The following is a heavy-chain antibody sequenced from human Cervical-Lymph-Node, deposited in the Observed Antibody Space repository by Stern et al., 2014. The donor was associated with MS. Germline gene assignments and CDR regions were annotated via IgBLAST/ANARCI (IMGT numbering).Heavy chain of an antibody. D-gene: IGHD3-10*01. CDR2: ITDTSRYI. Sequence: EVQLVESGGGLVKPGGSLRLSCTASGFTFSRYSMNWVRQAPGKGLEWVSSITDTSRYIFYADSVKGRFTVSRDNAKNSLFLQMNSLRAEDAAVYYCARARTLGDASYWFSDYWGQGTLVAVSS. CDR1: GFTFSRYS. CDR3: ARARTLGDASYWFSDY. J-gene: IGHJ4*02. V-gene: IGHV3-21*01.